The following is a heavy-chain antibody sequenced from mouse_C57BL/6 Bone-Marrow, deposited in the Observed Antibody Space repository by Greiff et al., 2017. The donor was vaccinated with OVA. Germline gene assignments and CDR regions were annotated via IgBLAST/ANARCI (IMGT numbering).Heavy chain of an antibody. CDR1: GFSLTSYG. Sequence: QVQLQQSGPGLVQPSQSLSITCTVSGFSLTSYGVHWVRQSPGKGLEWLGVIWSGGSTDYNADFISSLSISKDTSKSQVFFRMDSLQADNTAIYDCARNGDGNRYWYFDVWGTGTTVTVSS. CDR2: IWSGGST. D-gene: IGHD2-1*01. V-gene: IGHV2-2*01. CDR3: ARNGDGNRYWYFDV. J-gene: IGHJ1*03.